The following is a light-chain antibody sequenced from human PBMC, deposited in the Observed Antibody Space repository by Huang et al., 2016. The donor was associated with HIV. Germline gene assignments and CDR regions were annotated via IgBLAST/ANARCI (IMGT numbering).Light chain of an antibody. Sequence: EIVLTQSPATLSLSPGERATLSCRASQTVSSYLAWYQQKPGQAPRLLIYDASNRATGSPARFSGSGSGTDFTLTISSLEPEDFAVYYCQLRSTWPGDTFGGGTKVEIK. V-gene: IGKV3-11*01. CDR1: QTVSSY. CDR3: QLRSTWPGDT. J-gene: IGKJ4*01. CDR2: DAS.